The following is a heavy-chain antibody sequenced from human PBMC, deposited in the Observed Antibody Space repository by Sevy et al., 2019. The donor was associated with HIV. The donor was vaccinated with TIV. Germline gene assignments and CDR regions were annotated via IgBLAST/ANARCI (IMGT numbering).Heavy chain of an antibody. Sequence: ASVKVSCKASGYTFTSYGISWVRQAPGQGLEWMGWISAYNGNTNYAQKLQGRVTMTTDTSTSTAYMELRSLRSDDTAVYYCARALDPLPQWSIDYWGQGTLVTVSS. V-gene: IGHV1-18*01. CDR1: GYTFTSYG. CDR2: ISAYNGNT. CDR3: ARALDPLPQWSIDY. D-gene: IGHD2-15*01. J-gene: IGHJ4*02.